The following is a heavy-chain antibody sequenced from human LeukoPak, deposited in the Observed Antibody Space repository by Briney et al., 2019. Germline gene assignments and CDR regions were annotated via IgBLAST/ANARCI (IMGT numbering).Heavy chain of an antibody. J-gene: IGHJ3*02. V-gene: IGHV1-46*03. CDR1: AYTFTIYY. CDR2: IQPSGGRT. Sequence: GSVKVSCKPSAYTFTIYYMRWVRQAPEQGIEWMGIIQPSGGRTSYAQKLQGRVTTTTDTSTSTVYMELGSLRTETTAMNFGARVGKTQKHIVVVPAAYYDFDIWGQGTMVTVSS. CDR3: ARVGKTQKHIVVVPAAYYDFDI. D-gene: IGHD2-2*01.